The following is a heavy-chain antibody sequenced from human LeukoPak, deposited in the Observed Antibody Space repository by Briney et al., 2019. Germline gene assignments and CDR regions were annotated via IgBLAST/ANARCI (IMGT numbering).Heavy chain of an antibody. J-gene: IGHJ6*02. Sequence: PSETLSLTCTVSGGSISSSSYYWGWIRQPPGKGLEWIGSIYYSGSTYYNSSLKSRVTISVDTSKNQFSLKLSSVTAADTAVYYCARHEGYCSSTSCYQLYYGMDVWGQGTTVTVSS. CDR2: IYYSGST. CDR1: GGSISSSSYY. V-gene: IGHV4-39*01. D-gene: IGHD2-2*01. CDR3: ARHEGYCSSTSCYQLYYGMDV.